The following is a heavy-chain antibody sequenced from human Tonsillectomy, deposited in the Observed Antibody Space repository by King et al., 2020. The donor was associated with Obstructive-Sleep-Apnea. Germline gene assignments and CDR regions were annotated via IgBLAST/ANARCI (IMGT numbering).Heavy chain of an antibody. Sequence: VQLVESGAEVKKPGASVKVSCKASGYTFTGYYMHWVRQAPGQGLEWMGWINPNSGGTNYAQKFQGRVTMTRDTAISTAYMELSRLRSDDTAVYYFARETDRLLWFGESRAFDIWGQGTMVTVSS. D-gene: IGHD3-10*01. CDR3: ARETDRLLWFGESRAFDI. CDR1: GYTFTGYY. CDR2: INPNSGGT. V-gene: IGHV1-2*02. J-gene: IGHJ3*02.